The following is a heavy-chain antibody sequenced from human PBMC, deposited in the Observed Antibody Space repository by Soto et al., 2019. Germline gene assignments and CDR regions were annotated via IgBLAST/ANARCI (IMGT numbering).Heavy chain of an antibody. D-gene: IGHD3-9*01. CDR1: GFTFSSYA. J-gene: IGHJ4*02. Sequence: EVQLLESGGGLVQPGGSLRLSWAASGFTFSSYAMSWVRQAPGKGREWVSAISGSGGSTYYADSVKGRFTISRDNSKNTLYLPMNSLRAEDTAVYYCAKGFISAGNFDYWGQGTLVTVSS. V-gene: IGHV3-23*01. CDR2: ISGSGGST. CDR3: AKGFISAGNFDY.